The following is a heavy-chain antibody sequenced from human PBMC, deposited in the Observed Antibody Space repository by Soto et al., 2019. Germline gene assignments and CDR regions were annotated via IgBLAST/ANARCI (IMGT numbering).Heavy chain of an antibody. D-gene: IGHD6-6*01. Sequence: PGGSLRLSCGASGFTFSGYSMNWVRQAPGKGLEWVSSISRSSSYMYYADSVKGRFTISRDNAKNSLYLQMNSLRAEDTAVYYCARAGEYSSSSFDYWGQGTLVTVSS. J-gene: IGHJ4*02. CDR3: ARAGEYSSSSFDY. CDR1: GFTFSGYS. CDR2: ISRSSSYM. V-gene: IGHV3-21*01.